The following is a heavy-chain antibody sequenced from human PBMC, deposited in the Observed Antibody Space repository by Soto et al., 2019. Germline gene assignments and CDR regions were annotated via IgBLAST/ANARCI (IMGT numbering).Heavy chain of an antibody. CDR2: MNPNSGNT. CDR1: GYIFTSYD. CDR3: ARPISRGWYQPFGY. Sequence: QVQLMQSRAEVKKPGASVKVSCKASGYIFTSYDINWVQQATGQGLEWMGWMNPNSGNTGYAQKFQGRVTMTRNTSISTAYMELSSLRSEDTAVYYCARPISRGWYQPFGYWGQGTLVTVSS. J-gene: IGHJ4*02. D-gene: IGHD6-19*01. V-gene: IGHV1-8*01.